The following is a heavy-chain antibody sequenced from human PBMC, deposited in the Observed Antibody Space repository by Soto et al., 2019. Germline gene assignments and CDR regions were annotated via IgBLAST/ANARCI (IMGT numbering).Heavy chain of an antibody. CDR1: VAPISTISSYY. J-gene: IGHJ6*03. CDR2: MYYSGST. Sequence: QLQLQESGPGLVKPSGPLSLSGPVSVAPISTISSYYWGWIRRPPGKGLGWIANMYYSGSTYYNPSLKSRVTISLETSKNQFSLKLSSVTAADTAVYYCARIKIVGILTYYMDVWGKGTTVTVSS. V-gene: IGHV4-39*01. CDR3: ARIKIVGILTYYMDV. D-gene: IGHD3-3*01.